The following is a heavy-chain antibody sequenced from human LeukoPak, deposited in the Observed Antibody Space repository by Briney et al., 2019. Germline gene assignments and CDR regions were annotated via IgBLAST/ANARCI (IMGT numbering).Heavy chain of an antibody. CDR2: IYPGDSDT. J-gene: IGHJ4*02. Sequence: GESLKISCKGSGYSFTSYWIGWVRQMPGKGLEWMGIIYPGDSDTRYSPSFQGQVTISADKSISTAYLQWSSLKASDTAMYYCARPRFGYSSGWSENYFDYWGQGTLVTVSS. CDR3: ARPRFGYSSGWSENYFDY. CDR1: GYSFTSYW. V-gene: IGHV5-51*01. D-gene: IGHD6-19*01.